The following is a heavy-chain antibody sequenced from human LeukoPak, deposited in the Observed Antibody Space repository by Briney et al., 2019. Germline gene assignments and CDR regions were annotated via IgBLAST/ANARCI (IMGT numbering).Heavy chain of an antibody. CDR2: IYYSGST. CDR1: GGSISSYY. CDR3: ARPRSRRDGYNLSWYFDL. J-gene: IGHJ2*01. D-gene: IGHD5-24*01. V-gene: IGHV4-59*08. Sequence: SETLSLTCTVSGGSISSYYWSWIQQPPGKGLEWIGYIYYSGSTNYNPSLKSRVTISVDTSKNQFSLKLSSVTAADTAVYYCARPRSRRDGYNLSWYFDLWGRGTLVTVSS.